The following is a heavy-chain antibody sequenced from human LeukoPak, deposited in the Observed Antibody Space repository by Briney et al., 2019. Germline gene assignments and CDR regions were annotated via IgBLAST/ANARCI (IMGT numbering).Heavy chain of an antibody. J-gene: IGHJ6*03. CDR1: GGSISSYY. CDR3: ARRSKGLGYYYYMDV. CDR2: IYTSGST. Sequence: SETLSLTCTVSGGSISSYYWSWIRQPPGKGLEWIGYIYTSGSTNYNPSLKSRVTISVDTSKNQFSLKLSSVTAADTAVYYCARRSKGLGYYYYMDVWGKGTTVTVSS. D-gene: IGHD2-2*01. V-gene: IGHV4-4*09.